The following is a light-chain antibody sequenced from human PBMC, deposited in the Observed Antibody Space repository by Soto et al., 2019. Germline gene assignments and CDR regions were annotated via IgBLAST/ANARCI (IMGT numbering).Light chain of an antibody. CDR3: AAWDDSLNDPV. Sequence: QSVLTQPPSASGTPGQRVTISCSGSSSNIGSNTVNWYQQLPGTAPKLLIYSNNQRPSGVPDRFSGSKSGTSASLAISGLRSEDESDYYCAAWDDSLNDPVFGGGTKLTVL. CDR1: SSNIGSNT. CDR2: SNN. V-gene: IGLV1-44*01. J-gene: IGLJ2*01.